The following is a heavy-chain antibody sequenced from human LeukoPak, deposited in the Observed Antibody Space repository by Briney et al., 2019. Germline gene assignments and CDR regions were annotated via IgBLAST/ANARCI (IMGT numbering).Heavy chain of an antibody. V-gene: IGHV4-59*01. D-gene: IGHD1-26*01. CDR2: IYYSGST. Sequence: PSETLSLTCTVSGGSISSYYWSWIRQPPGKGLEWIGYIYYSGSTNYNPSLKSRVTISVDTSKNQFSLKLSSVTAADTAVYYCARVGEDYHYYMDVWGKGTTVTVSS. CDR3: ARVGEDYHYYMDV. CDR1: GGSISSYY. J-gene: IGHJ6*03.